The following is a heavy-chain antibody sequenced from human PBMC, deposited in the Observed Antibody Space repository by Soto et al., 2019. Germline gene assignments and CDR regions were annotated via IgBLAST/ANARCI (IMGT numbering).Heavy chain of an antibody. CDR1: GGTFSSYA. J-gene: IGHJ6*02. Sequence: GASVKVSCKASGGTFSSYAISWVRQAPGQGLEWMGGIIPTFGSASYAQKFQGRVTITADTSTSTAYMELSSLRSEDTAVYYCARQRGSYYEGSGRQDEYHHYNGLDVWGQGTTVTVSS. V-gene: IGHV1-69*06. CDR3: ARQRGSYYEGSGRQDEYHHYNGLDV. D-gene: IGHD3-10*01. CDR2: IIPTFGSA.